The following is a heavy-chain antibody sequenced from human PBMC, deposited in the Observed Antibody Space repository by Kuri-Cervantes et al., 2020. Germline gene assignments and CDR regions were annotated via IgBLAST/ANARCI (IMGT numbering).Heavy chain of an antibody. J-gene: IGHJ4*02. Sequence: LRLSCTVSGGSISSGDYYWSWIRQPPGKGMEWIGYIYYSGSTYYNPSLKSRVTISVDTSKNQFSLKLSSVTAADTAVYYCARLYASGDYFDYWGQGTLVTVSS. D-gene: IGHD3-10*01. CDR3: ARLYASGDYFDY. CDR2: IYYSGST. V-gene: IGHV4-30-4*01. CDR1: GGSISSGDYY.